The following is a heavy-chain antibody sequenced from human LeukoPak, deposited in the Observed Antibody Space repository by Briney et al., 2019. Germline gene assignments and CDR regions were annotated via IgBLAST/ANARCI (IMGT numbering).Heavy chain of an antibody. CDR2: ISYDGSNK. CDR1: GFTFSSYG. V-gene: IGHV3-30*18. D-gene: IGHD1-26*01. CDR3: ANGSYLDY. J-gene: IGHJ4*02. Sequence: GGSLRLSCAASGFTFSSYGMHWVRQAPGKGLEWVAVISYDGSNKYYADSVKGRFTISRDNSKNTLYLQMNSLEAEDTAVYYCANGSYLDYWGQGTLVTVSS.